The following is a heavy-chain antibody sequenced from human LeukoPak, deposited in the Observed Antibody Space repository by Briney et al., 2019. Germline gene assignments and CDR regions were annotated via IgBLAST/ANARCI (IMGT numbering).Heavy chain of an antibody. V-gene: IGHV3-64*01. CDR3: ARESYSSSWSFDY. CDR1: GFPFSSYA. D-gene: IGHD6-13*01. CDR2: ISVNGDST. J-gene: IGHJ4*02. Sequence: GGSLRLSCAASGFPFSSYAMHWVRQAPGKGLEYVSAISVNGDSTYYANSVKGRFTISRDNSKNMLYLQMGSLRVEDMAVYYCARESYSSSWSFDYWGQGTLVTVSS.